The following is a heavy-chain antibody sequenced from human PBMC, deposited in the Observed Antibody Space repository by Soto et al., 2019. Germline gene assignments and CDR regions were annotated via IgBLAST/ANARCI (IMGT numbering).Heavy chain of an antibody. J-gene: IGHJ6*02. D-gene: IGHD3-16*01. V-gene: IGHV2-5*01. CDR2: IYWNDDK. Sequence: SGPTLVNPTHTLTLTCNFSGFSLNTRGVGVVWIRQPPGKALEWLALIYWNDDKRYNPSLKNRLTITKDTSKNQVVLTMTDMEPLKPDTNYSAPGGGGMDVWGPATTVTVSS. CDR1: GFSLNTRGVG. CDR3: APGGGGMDV.